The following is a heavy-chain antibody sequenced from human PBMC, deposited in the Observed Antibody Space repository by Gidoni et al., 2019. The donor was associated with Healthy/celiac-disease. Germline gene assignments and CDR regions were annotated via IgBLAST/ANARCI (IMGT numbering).Heavy chain of an antibody. CDR2: INPSGGST. CDR3: ASEAVAGTWAFDI. V-gene: IGHV1-46*03. D-gene: IGHD6-19*01. J-gene: IGHJ3*02. CDR1: GYLFTSYY. Sequence: QVQLVQSGAEVKKPGASVQVSCKASGYLFTSYYMHWVRQAPGQGLEWMGIINPSGGSTSYAQKFQGRVTMTRNTSTSTVYMELSSMRSEDTAVYYCASEAVAGTWAFDIWGQGTMVTVSS.